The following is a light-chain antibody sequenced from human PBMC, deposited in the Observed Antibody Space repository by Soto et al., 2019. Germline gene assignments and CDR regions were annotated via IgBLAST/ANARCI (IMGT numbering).Light chain of an antibody. J-gene: IGKJ4*01. CDR1: QSVSSTY. CDR3: QQYVNSPLT. V-gene: IGKV3-20*01. CDR2: RAS. Sequence: EIVLTQSPGTLSLSPGERATLSCRASQSVSSTYLAWYQQKPGQAPRLLIYRASSRATCIPDRFSGSGSGREFTLTINRLEPEDLAVYYCQQYVNSPLTCGGGTKVAIK.